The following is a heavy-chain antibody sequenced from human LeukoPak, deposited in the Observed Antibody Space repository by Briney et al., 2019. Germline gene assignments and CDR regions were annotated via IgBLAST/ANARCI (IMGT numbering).Heavy chain of an antibody. CDR3: ARSMEVAAADDNWSDP. V-gene: IGHV4-38-2*01. CDR1: GYSISSGYY. CDR2: IYHSGST. J-gene: IGHJ5*02. Sequence: ETSATLSLTCAVSGYSISSGYYWGWIRQPPGKGLEWIGSIYHSGSTYYNPSLKSRVTISVDTSKNQFSLKLSSVTAADTAVYYCARSMEVAAADDNWSDPCGQGTLVTVSS. D-gene: IGHD6-13*01.